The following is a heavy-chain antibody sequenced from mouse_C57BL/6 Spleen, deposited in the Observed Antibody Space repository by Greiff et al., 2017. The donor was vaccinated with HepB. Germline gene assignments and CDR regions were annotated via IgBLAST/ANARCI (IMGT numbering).Heavy chain of an antibody. Sequence: QVQLQQSGAELARPGASVKMSCKASGYTFTSYTMHWVKQRPGQGLEWIGYINPSSGYTKYNQKFKDKATLTADKSSSTAYMQLSSLTSEDSAVYYCARSDYDKAMDYWGQGTSVTVSS. D-gene: IGHD2-4*01. J-gene: IGHJ4*01. CDR1: GYTFTSYT. V-gene: IGHV1-4*01. CDR3: ARSDYDKAMDY. CDR2: INPSSGYT.